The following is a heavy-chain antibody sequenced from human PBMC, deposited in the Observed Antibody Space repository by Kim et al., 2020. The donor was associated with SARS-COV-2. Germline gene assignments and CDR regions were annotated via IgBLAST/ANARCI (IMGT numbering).Heavy chain of an antibody. D-gene: IGHD6-19*01. Sequence: YSPSFQGQVTISADHTISTAYLQWSSLKASDTAMYYCARPGASGGWNANYWGQGTLVTVSS. J-gene: IGHJ4*02. V-gene: IGHV5-51*01. CDR3: ARPGASGGWNANY.